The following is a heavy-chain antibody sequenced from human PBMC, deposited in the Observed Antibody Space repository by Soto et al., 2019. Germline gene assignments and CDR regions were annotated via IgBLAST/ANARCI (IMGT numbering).Heavy chain of an antibody. Sequence: ASVKVSCKASGYTFTVYYMHWVRQAPGQGLEWMGWINPKSGGTMYPQKFQGRVTMTWDTSISTAYMALTRLRSDDTAVYYCARDLAKGGGSAGFDYWGQGTLVTVTS. CDR1: GYTFTVYY. V-gene: IGHV1-2*02. CDR3: ARDLAKGGGSAGFDY. CDR2: INPKSGGT. D-gene: IGHD1-26*01. J-gene: IGHJ4*02.